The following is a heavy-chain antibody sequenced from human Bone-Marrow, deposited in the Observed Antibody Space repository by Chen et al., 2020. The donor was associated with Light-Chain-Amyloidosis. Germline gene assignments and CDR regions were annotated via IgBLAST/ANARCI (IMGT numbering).Heavy chain of an antibody. D-gene: IGHD6-19*01. CDR2: IRYDGSNK. Sequence: QVQLVESGGGVVQPGGSLRLSCAASGFTFSSYGMHWVRQAPGKGLEWVAFIRYDGSNKFYSDSVKGRFTISRDNAMNSVYLQMNSLRAEDTAIYYCARPTSVWLQLTTGGDFWGQGTLVTVSS. J-gene: IGHJ4*02. V-gene: IGHV3-30*02. CDR3: ARPTSVWLQLTTGGDF. CDR1: GFTFSSYG.